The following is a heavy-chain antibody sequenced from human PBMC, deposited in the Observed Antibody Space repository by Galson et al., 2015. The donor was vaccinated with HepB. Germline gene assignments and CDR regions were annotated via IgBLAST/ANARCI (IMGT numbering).Heavy chain of an antibody. CDR3: AKDRLIVVVPAAMSF. D-gene: IGHD2-2*01. CDR1: GFTFSSYG. V-gene: IGHV3-30*02. J-gene: IGHJ4*02. CDR2: IRYDGSNK. Sequence: SLRLSCAASGFTFSSYGMHWVRQAPGKGLEWVAFIRYDGSNKYYADSVKGRFTISRDNSKNTLYLQMNSLRVEDTAVYYCAKDRLIVVVPAAMSFWGQGTLVTVSS.